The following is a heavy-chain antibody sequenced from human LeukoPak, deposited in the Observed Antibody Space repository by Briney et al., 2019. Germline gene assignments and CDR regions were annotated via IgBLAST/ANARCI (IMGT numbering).Heavy chain of an antibody. Sequence: PSETLSLTCTVSGGSISSGDYYWNWIRQPAGKGLEWIGRIDSSGSTNYNPSLKSRVTISMDMSKNQFSLRLGSVTAADTAVYYCARDKGENYDFWSGPDYFDYWGQGTLVTVSS. CDR2: IDSSGST. D-gene: IGHD3-3*01. CDR3: ARDKGENYDFWSGPDYFDY. CDR1: GGSISSGDYY. J-gene: IGHJ4*02. V-gene: IGHV4-61*02.